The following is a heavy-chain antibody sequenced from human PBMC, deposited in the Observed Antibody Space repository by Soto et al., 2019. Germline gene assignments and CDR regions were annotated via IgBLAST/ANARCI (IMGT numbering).Heavy chain of an antibody. J-gene: IGHJ4*02. Sequence: QVQLQESGPRLVEASQTLSLTCTVSNASITSSGYYWSRGSQPPGKRLEWIGYIYHSGSTFYSPSLQSRLTMSVDTSKNQFSLTLRSVTAADTAVYHCARMSGTYYVPDYWGQGTLVTVSS. CDR3: ARMSGTYYVPDY. D-gene: IGHD1-26*01. CDR1: NASITSSGYY. V-gene: IGHV4-30-4*01. CDR2: IYHSGST.